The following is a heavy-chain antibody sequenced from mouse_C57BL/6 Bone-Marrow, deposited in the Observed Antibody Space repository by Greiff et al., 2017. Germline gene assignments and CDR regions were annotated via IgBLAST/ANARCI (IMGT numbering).Heavy chain of an antibody. CDR2: IDPSDSYT. J-gene: IGHJ1*03. D-gene: IGHD1-1*01. CDR3: ASPLYYGSSYWYFDV. CDR1: GYTFTSYW. V-gene: IGHV1-59*01. Sequence: QVQLQQSGAELVRPGTSVKLSCKASGYTFTSYWMHWVKQRPRQGLEWIGVIDPSDSYTNYNQKFKGKATLTVDTSSSTAYMQLSSLTSEDSAVYYCASPLYYGSSYWYFDVWGTGTTVTVSS.